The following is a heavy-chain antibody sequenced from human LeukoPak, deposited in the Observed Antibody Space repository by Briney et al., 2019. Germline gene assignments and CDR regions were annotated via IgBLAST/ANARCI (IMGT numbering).Heavy chain of an antibody. CDR1: GFTFSSYA. D-gene: IGHD3-22*01. Sequence: GGSLRLSCAASGFTFSSYAMSWVRQAPGKGLEWVSAISGSGGSTYYADSVKGRFTISGDNSKNTLYLQMNSLRAEDTAVYYCAKVEYYDSSGYYQRGFDYWGQGTLVTVSS. CDR2: ISGSGGST. V-gene: IGHV3-23*01. J-gene: IGHJ4*02. CDR3: AKVEYYDSSGYYQRGFDY.